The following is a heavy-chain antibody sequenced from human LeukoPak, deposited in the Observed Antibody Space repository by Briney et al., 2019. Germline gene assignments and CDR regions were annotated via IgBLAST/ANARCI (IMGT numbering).Heavy chain of an antibody. CDR3: ARLTYQTRWLPNDY. CDR2: INHSGST. D-gene: IGHD5-12*01. J-gene: IGHJ4*02. CDR1: GGSFSGYY. V-gene: IGHV4-34*01. Sequence: SETLSLTCAVYGGSFSGYYWSWIRQPPGKGLEWIGEINHSGSTNYNPSLKSRVTISVDTSKNQFSLKLSSVTAADTAVYYCARLTYQTRWLPNDYWGQGTLVTVSS.